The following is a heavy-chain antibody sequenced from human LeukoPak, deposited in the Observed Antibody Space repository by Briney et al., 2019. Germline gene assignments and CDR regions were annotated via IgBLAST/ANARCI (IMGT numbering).Heavy chain of an antibody. CDR1: GYSFTSYW. V-gene: IGHV5-51*01. Sequence: GESLKISCKGSGYSFTSYWIGWVRQMPGKGLEWMGIIYPGDSDTRYSPSFQGQVTISADKSISTAYLQWSSLKASDTAMYYCARSGRYYDSSGYALGYWGQGILVSVSS. J-gene: IGHJ4*02. CDR2: IYPGDSDT. D-gene: IGHD3-22*01. CDR3: ARSGRYYDSSGYALGY.